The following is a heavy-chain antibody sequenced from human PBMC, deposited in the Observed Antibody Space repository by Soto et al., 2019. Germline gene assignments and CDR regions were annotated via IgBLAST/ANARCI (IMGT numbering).Heavy chain of an antibody. J-gene: IGHJ4*02. CDR1: GRTFSRYT. Sequence: QVQLVQSGAEVKKPGSSVKVSCKASGRTFSRYTSTWVRQAPGQGLEWMGGITPMFGTPNYAQKFRGRVTITADESSSTAYMELSSLRSEDTAMYFCARDGPLHDSRAYYYLYWGQGTLVTVSS. CDR2: ITPMFGTP. CDR3: ARDGPLHDSRAYYYLY. D-gene: IGHD3-22*01. V-gene: IGHV1-69*01.